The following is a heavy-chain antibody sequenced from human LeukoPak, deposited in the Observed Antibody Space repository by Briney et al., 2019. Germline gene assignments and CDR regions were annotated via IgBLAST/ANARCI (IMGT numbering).Heavy chain of an antibody. CDR1: GGSISSYY. J-gene: IGHJ5*02. CDR2: IYYSGST. Sequence: SETLSLTCTVSGGSISSYYWSWIQQPPGKGLEWIGYIYYSGSTNYNPSLKSRVTISVDTSKNQFSLKLSSVTAADTAVYYCARAARARFDPWGQGTLVTVSS. CDR3: ARAARARFDP. V-gene: IGHV4-59*01.